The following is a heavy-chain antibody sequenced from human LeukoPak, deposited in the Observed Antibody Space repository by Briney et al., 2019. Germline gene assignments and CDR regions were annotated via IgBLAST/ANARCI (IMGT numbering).Heavy chain of an antibody. V-gene: IGHV4-59*08. CDR3: ARHLGFCSSSTCNTWFDP. J-gene: IGHJ5*02. CDR1: GGSTSSYY. CDR2: IYYSGST. D-gene: IGHD2-2*01. Sequence: SETLSLTCTVSGGSTSSYYWSWIRQPPGRGLEWIGYIYYSGSTNYNPSLKSRVTISVDTSKNQFSLKLSSVTAADTAVYYCARHLGFCSSSTCNTWFDPWGQGTLVTVSS.